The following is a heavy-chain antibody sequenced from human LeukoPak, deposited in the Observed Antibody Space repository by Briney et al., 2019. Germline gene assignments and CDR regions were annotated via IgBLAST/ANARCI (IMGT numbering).Heavy chain of an antibody. Sequence: SETLSLTCTVSGGSISSYYWSWIRQPPGKGLEWIGYIYYSGTTNYNPSLKSRVTMSVDTSKNQFSLKLTSVTAADTAVYSCARLKTYVRAFDFWGQGTLVTVSS. CDR1: GGSISSYY. CDR3: ARLKTYVRAFDF. CDR2: IYYSGTT. J-gene: IGHJ4*02. V-gene: IGHV4-59*08. D-gene: IGHD3-16*01.